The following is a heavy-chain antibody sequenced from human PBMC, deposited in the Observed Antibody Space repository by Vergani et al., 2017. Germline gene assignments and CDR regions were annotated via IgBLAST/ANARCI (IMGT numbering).Heavy chain of an antibody. Sequence: EVPLVQSGAEVKKPGATMNISCTVSGYTFTDHYMHWVKQAPGKGLEWMGLVDPEDGETIYAEKFKGRVTIAADTSTDTAHLELSSLRSEDTAVYYCATPQTVTTGGMEVWGQGTTVIVSS. CDR2: VDPEDGET. CDR3: ATPQTVTTGGMEV. V-gene: IGHV1-69-2*01. D-gene: IGHD4-17*01. CDR1: GYTFTDHY. J-gene: IGHJ6*02.